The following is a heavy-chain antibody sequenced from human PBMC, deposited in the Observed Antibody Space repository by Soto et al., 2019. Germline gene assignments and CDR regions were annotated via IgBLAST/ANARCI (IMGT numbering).Heavy chain of an antibody. Sequence: EVQLVESGGGLVKPGESLRLSCTASGLTLTDAWMKWVRQAPGKGLEWVGRLKSKTNGGTADYAAPVRGRFTIVRDDSKNMLYLQMNSLKTEDTAVYYCASYRDSRAVHFDSGGQGTLVTVSS. V-gene: IGHV3-15*07. CDR2: LKSKTNGGTA. J-gene: IGHJ4*02. CDR1: GLTLTDAW. D-gene: IGHD3-22*01. CDR3: ASYRDSRAVHFDS.